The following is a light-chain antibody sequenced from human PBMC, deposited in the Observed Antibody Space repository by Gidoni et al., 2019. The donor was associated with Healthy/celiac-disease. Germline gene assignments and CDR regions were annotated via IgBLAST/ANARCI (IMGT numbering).Light chain of an antibody. Sequence: DIQMTQSPSSLSASVGDRVPITCRASQGISNSLDWYQQKPGKVPKLLIYSAATLQAGVPSLFSGSGSGTDFTLTISSLQPEDVSTYYCQKYNSAPLTFGGGTKVEIK. CDR1: QGISNS. CDR2: SAA. CDR3: QKYNSAPLT. V-gene: IGKV1-27*01. J-gene: IGKJ4*01.